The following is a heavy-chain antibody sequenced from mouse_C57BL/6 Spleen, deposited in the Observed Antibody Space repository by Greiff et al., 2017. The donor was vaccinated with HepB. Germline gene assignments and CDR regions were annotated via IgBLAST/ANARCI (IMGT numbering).Heavy chain of an antibody. CDR2: IYPGDGDT. Sequence: QVQLKESGAELVKPGASVKISCKASGYAFSSYWMNWVKQRPGKGLEWIGQIYPGDGDTNYNGKFKGKATLTADKSSSTAYMQLSSLTSEDSAVYFCAKIYDGYPFDVWGTGTTVTVSS. CDR3: AKIYDGYPFDV. J-gene: IGHJ1*03. D-gene: IGHD2-3*01. CDR1: GYAFSSYW. V-gene: IGHV1-80*01.